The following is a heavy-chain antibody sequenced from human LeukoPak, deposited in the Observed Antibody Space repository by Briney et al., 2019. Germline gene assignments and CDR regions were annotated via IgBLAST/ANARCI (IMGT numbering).Heavy chain of an antibody. CDR2: INHSGST. J-gene: IGHJ6*02. V-gene: IGHV4-34*01. D-gene: IGHD3-3*01. Sequence: PSETLSLTCAVYGGSFSGYYWSWIRQPPGKGLEWIGEINHSGSTKYNPSLKSRVTISVDTSKNQFSLKLSSVTAADTAVDYCARGGERQDFWSGYGLHYYGMDVWGQGTTVTVSS. CDR1: GGSFSGYY. CDR3: ARGGERQDFWSGYGLHYYGMDV.